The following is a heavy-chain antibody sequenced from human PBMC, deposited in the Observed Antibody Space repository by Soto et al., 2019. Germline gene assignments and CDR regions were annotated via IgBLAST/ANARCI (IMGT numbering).Heavy chain of an antibody. Sequence: GESLKISCKGSGYSFTSYWISWVRQMPGKGLEWMGRIDPSDSYTNYSPSFQGHVTISADKSISTAYLQWSSLKASDTAMYYCARRRYVWGSYRYTPYYYYGMDVWGQGTTVTV. J-gene: IGHJ6*02. CDR1: GYSFTSYW. CDR2: IDPSDSYT. D-gene: IGHD3-16*02. CDR3: ARRRYVWGSYRYTPYYYYGMDV. V-gene: IGHV5-10-1*01.